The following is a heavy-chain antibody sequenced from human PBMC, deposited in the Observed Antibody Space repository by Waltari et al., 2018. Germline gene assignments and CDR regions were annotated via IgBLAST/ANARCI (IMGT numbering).Heavy chain of an antibody. Sequence: QVQLQESGPGLVKPSQTLSLTCTVSGGSISSGGYYWSWIRPHPGKGLEWIGYIYYSGSTYYNPSLKSRVTISVDTSKNQFSLKLSSVTAADTAVYYCARCYDSSGYLFLDWFDPWGQGTLVTVSS. CDR1: GGSISSGGYY. CDR3: ARCYDSSGYLFLDWFDP. V-gene: IGHV4-31*03. J-gene: IGHJ5*02. CDR2: IYYSGST. D-gene: IGHD3-22*01.